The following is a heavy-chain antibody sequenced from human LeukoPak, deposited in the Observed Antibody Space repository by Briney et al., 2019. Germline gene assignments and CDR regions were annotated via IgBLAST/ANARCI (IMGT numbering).Heavy chain of an antibody. CDR1: GFTFSNAW. Sequence: GGSLRLSCAASGFTFSNAWMSWVRQAPGKGLEWVGRIKSKTDGGTTDYAAPVKGRFTISRDDSKTTLYLQMNSLKTEDTAVYYCTTDRGGSSGYAFDIWGQGTMVTVSS. CDR3: TTDRGGSSGYAFDI. CDR2: IKSKTDGGTT. J-gene: IGHJ3*02. D-gene: IGHD3-10*01. V-gene: IGHV3-15*01.